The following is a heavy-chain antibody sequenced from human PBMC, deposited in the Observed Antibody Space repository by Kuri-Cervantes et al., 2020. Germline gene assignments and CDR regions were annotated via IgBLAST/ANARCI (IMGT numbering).Heavy chain of an antibody. CDR1: GYTFTSYY. CDR3: ARDLFPTAMVTGLDY. Sequence: ASVKVSCKASGYTFTSYYMHWVRQAPGQGLEWMGIINPSGGSTSYAQKFQGRVTMTRDTSTSTVYMELSSLRSEDTAVYYCARDLFPTAMVTGLDYWGQGTLVTVSS. CDR2: INPSGGST. J-gene: IGHJ4*02. D-gene: IGHD5-18*01. V-gene: IGHV1-46*01.